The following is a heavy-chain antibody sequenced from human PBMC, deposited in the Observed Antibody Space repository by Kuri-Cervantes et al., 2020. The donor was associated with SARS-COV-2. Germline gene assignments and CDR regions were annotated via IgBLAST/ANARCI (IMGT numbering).Heavy chain of an antibody. CDR3: ARLGATKGSYYYGVDV. J-gene: IGHJ6*02. CDR1: GGSVSGYY. D-gene: IGHD1-26*01. V-gene: IGHV4-59*02. Sequence: SETLSLTCTVSGGSVSGYYWTWMRQPPGKGLEWIGNIHYSGSTNYNTSLDSRVTISVDTSKNQLSLRLSSVTAADTAVYYCARLGATKGSYYYGVDVWGQGTTVTVSS. CDR2: IHYSGST.